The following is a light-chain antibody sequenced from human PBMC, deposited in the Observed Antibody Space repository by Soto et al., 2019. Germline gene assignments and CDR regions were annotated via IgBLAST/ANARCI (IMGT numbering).Light chain of an antibody. J-gene: IGKJ4*01. V-gene: IGKV3-20*01. CDR1: QSVSSN. CDR2: GAS. CDR3: QQYSSSPLT. Sequence: EIVLTQSPATLSVSPGERATLSCRASQSVSSNLAWYQQKPGQAPKLLIYGASSRATGVPDRFSGSGSGTEFTLTISSLEPDDFATYYCQQYSSSPLTFGRGTKV.